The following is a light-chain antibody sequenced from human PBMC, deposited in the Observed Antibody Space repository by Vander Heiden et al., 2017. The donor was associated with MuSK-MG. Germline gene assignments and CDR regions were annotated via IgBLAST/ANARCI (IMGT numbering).Light chain of an antibody. J-gene: IGKJ2*01. Sequence: DIQMTQSPSSLSASVGDRVTITCRASQGISNHLTWFQQKPGKAPKSLIYDASSLKSGVPSKFSGSGSGTDFTLTISSLQPEDFATYYCQQYTSYPYTFGQGTKLEIK. CDR2: DAS. V-gene: IGKV1-16*02. CDR3: QQYTSYPYT. CDR1: QGISNH.